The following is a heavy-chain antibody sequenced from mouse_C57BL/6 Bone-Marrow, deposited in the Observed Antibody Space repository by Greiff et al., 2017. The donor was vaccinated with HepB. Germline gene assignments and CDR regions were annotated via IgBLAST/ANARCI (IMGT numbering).Heavy chain of an antibody. D-gene: IGHD1-1*01. V-gene: IGHV1-69*01. CDR2: IDPSDSYT. Sequence: VQLQQPGAELVMPGASVKLSCKASGYTFTSYWMHWVKQRPGQGLEWIGEIDPSDSYTNYNQKFKGKSTLTVDKSSSTAYMQLSSLTSEDSAVYYCSRDNYYGSSYGDYWGQGTTLTVSS. CDR3: SRDNYYGSSYGDY. CDR1: GYTFTSYW. J-gene: IGHJ2*01.